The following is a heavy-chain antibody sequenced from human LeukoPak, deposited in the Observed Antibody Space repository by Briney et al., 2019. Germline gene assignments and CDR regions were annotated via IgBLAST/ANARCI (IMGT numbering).Heavy chain of an antibody. J-gene: IGHJ4*02. CDR2: IIPILDIA. V-gene: IGHV1-69*04. CDR3: ARDDPPDY. CDR1: GGTFSSYA. Sequence: SVKVSCKASGGTFSSYAISWVRQAPGQGLEWMGRIIPILDIANYAQTFQDRVTISADKSTSTAYMELSSLRSEDTAEYYCARDDPPDYWGQGTLVTVSS.